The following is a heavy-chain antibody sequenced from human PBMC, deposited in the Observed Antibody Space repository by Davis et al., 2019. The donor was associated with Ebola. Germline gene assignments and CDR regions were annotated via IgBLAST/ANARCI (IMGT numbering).Heavy chain of an antibody. V-gene: IGHV1-3*01. CDR2: INAGNGNT. D-gene: IGHD1-26*01. J-gene: IGHJ4*02. Sequence: AASVKVSCKASGYTFTSYAMHWVRQAPGQRLEWMGWINAGNGNTKYSQKLQGRVTMTTDTSTSTAYMELRSLRSDDTAVYYCARRYSGSYLFDYWGQGTLVTVSS. CDR3: ARRYSGSYLFDY. CDR1: GYTFTSYA.